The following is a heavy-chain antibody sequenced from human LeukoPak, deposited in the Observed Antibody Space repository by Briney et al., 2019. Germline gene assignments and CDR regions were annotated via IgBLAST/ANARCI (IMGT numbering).Heavy chain of an antibody. J-gene: IGHJ6*04. Sequence: SQTLSLTCTVSGGSINSGSYYWSWIRQPAGKGLEWIGRIYTSGSTNYNPSLKSRVTMSVDTSKNQFSLKLSSVTAADTAVYYCARDADVWGKGTTVTISS. CDR2: IYTSGST. CDR3: ARDADV. V-gene: IGHV4-61*02. CDR1: GGSINSGSYY.